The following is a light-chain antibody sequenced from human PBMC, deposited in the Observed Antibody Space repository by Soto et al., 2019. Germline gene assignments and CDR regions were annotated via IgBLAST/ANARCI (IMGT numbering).Light chain of an antibody. CDR3: MQALQTSWT. CDR2: LGS. CDR1: QSLLHSNGYNY. Sequence: DIVMTQSPLSLPVTPGEPASISCRSSQSLLHSNGYNYLDWYLQKPGQSQQLLIYLGSNRSSGVPDRLSGSGSGTDFTLKTSRVEAEDVGVYYCMQALQTSWTFGQGTKVDIX. V-gene: IGKV2-28*01. J-gene: IGKJ1*01.